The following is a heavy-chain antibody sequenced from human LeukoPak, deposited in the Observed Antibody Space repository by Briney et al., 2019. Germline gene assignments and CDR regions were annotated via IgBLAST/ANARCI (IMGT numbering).Heavy chain of an antibody. CDR2: IYAGDADT. CDR1: GYSFTSYW. V-gene: IGHV5-51*01. Sequence: GESLKISCKGSGYSFTSYWIGWLRRMPGKGLEWLGIIYAGDADTRYSPSFQGQVTISADKSISTTYLQSSSLKASDTAMYDCARVVGGVYYYYYMDVWGKGTTVTISS. J-gene: IGHJ6*03. CDR3: ARVVGGVYYYYYMDV. D-gene: IGHD1-26*01.